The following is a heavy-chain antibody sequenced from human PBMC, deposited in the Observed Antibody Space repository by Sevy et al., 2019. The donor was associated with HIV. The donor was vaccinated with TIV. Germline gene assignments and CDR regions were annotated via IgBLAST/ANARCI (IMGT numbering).Heavy chain of an antibody. J-gene: IGHJ4*02. Sequence: SETLSLTCTVSGGSITSLYWNWIRQPPGKGLEWIANIYSNGHINYNPTLKSRVTLSLDTSNNQLSLRLSSATAADTDMYYCAGENAWGRGYSWGQGTLVTVSS. CDR3: AGENAWGRGYS. CDR1: GGSITSLY. V-gene: IGHV4-59*08. D-gene: IGHD1-26*01. CDR2: IYSNGHI.